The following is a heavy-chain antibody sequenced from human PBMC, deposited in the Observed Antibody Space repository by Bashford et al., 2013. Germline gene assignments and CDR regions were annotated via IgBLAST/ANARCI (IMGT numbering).Heavy chain of an antibody. V-gene: IGHV1-2*02. Sequence: ASVKVSCTASGYTFTDYHVHWVRQAPGQGLEWMGWINPNPNSGATKYAQKFQGRVTMTRDTSISTAYMELSSLRSDDTAVYYCARDGPVVGVWNAFDVWAKGQWSPSPQ. CDR1: GYTFTDYH. CDR3: ARDGPVVGVWNAFDV. D-gene: IGHD1-26*01. J-gene: IGHJ3*01. CDR2: INPNPNSGAT.